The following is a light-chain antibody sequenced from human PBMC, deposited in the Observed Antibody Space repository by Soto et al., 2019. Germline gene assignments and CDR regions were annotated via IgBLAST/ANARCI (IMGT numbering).Light chain of an antibody. J-gene: IGKJ1*01. CDR3: QQYNSYSVA. CDR1: QTISSW. CDR2: KAS. Sequence: DIQMTQSPSTLSASVGDRVTITCRARQTISSWLAWYQQKPGKAPKLLIYKASTLKSGVPSRFSGSGSGTEFTLTISSLQPDDFATYYCQQYNSYSVAFGQGTKVELK. V-gene: IGKV1-5*03.